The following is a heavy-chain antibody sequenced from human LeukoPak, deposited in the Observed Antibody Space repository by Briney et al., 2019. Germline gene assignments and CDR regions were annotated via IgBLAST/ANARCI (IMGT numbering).Heavy chain of an antibody. CDR1: GSTFTSNW. Sequence: GASLQISCKGSGSTFTSNWIGWARPLPAKGLAWRGIIFPGDSDTRYSPSFQGQVTISADKSISTVYLQWSSLKVSDYAMYYCARPGTTGPTFWGQGTLVTVSS. J-gene: IGHJ4*02. V-gene: IGHV5-51*01. CDR2: IFPGDSDT. CDR3: ARPGTTGPTF. D-gene: IGHD1-1*01.